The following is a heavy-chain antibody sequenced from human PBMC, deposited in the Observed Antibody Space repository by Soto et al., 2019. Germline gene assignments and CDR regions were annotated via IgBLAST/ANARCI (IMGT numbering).Heavy chain of an antibody. Sequence: SETLSLTCIVSGDSLSSYYWSWVRRPPGKRPEWIGYIYYSGSTYYNPSLKSRVTISIDTSKNQFSLKLSSVTAADTAVYYCARGTTDFWSGYCAYYFDYWGQGTLVTVSS. D-gene: IGHD3-3*01. CDR2: IYYSGST. J-gene: IGHJ4*02. V-gene: IGHV4-59*12. CDR1: GDSLSSYY. CDR3: ARGTTDFWSGYCAYYFDY.